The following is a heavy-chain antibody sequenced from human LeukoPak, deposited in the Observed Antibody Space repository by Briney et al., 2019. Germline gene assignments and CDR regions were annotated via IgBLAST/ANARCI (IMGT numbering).Heavy chain of an antibody. V-gene: IGHV4-59*08. J-gene: IGHJ3*02. Sequence: RSSETLSLTCTVSGGSISSYYWSWIRQPPGKGLGWIGYIYYSGSTNYNPSLKSRVTISVDTSKNQFSLKLSSVTAADTAVYYCARGVTMIAYAFDIWGQGTMVTVSS. CDR1: GGSISSYY. D-gene: IGHD3-22*01. CDR3: ARGVTMIAYAFDI. CDR2: IYYSGST.